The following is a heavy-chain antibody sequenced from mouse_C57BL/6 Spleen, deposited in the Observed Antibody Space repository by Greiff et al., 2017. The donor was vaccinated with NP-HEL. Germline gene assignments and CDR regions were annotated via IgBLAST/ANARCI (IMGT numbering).Heavy chain of an antibody. CDR2: INYDGSST. CDR1: GFTFSDYY. J-gene: IGHJ4*01. V-gene: IGHV5-16*01. Sequence: EVNLVESEGGLVQPGSSMKLSCTASGFTFSDYYMAWVRQVPEKGLEWVANINYDGSSTYYLDSLKSRFIISRDNAKNILYLQMSSLKSEDTATYYCAREYYGSSHYAMDYWGQGTSVTVSS. D-gene: IGHD1-1*01. CDR3: AREYYGSSHYAMDY.